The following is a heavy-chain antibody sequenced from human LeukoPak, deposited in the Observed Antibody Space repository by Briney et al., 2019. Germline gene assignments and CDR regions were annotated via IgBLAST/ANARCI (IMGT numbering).Heavy chain of an antibody. V-gene: IGHV3-53*01. CDR1: GFSVSTNY. D-gene: IGHD5-12*01. CDR2: IYSGGST. J-gene: IGHJ4*02. Sequence: GGSLRLSCAASGFSVSTNYMNWVRQAPGKGLEWVSVIYSGGSTYYADSVKGRFTISRDNSKNSLYLQMNSLRAEDTAVYYCARDKYSGYDTFDYWGQGTLVTVSS. CDR3: ARDKYSGYDTFDY.